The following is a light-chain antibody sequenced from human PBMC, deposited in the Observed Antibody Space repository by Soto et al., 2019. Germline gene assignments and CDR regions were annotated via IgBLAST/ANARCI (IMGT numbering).Light chain of an antibody. Sequence: EIVMMQSPTTLSVSPGETAPPSCRASPSVAGNLAWYQQKPGQPPRLLIYGVSTRATGVPARFSGSGSETDFSLTISSLQIEDFALYYCQQSNNWPPLTFGGGTKVDIK. J-gene: IGKJ4*01. V-gene: IGKV3-15*01. CDR3: QQSNNWPPLT. CDR1: PSVAGN. CDR2: GVS.